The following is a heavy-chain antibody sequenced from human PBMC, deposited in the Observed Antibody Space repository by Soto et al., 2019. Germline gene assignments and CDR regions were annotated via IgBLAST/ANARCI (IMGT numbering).Heavy chain of an antibody. J-gene: IGHJ6*02. Sequence: SPTLSLTCAISGDSVSSNSAAWNWIRQSPSRGLEWLGRTYYRSKWYNDYAVSVKSRITINPDTSKNQFSLQLNSVTPEDTAVYYCARGQSIAAADVYYYYGMDVWGQGTTVTVSS. D-gene: IGHD6-13*01. CDR2: TYYRSKWYN. CDR3: ARGQSIAAADVYYYYGMDV. CDR1: GDSVSSNSAA. V-gene: IGHV6-1*01.